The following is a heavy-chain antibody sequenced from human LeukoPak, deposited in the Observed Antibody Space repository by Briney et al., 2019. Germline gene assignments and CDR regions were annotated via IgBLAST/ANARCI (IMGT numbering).Heavy chain of an antibody. D-gene: IGHD2-2*02. CDR3: ARGSGYCSSTSCYTLRYFDY. Sequence: PSETLSLTCTVSGGSISSHYWSWIRQPPGKGLEWIGYIYYSGSTNYNPSLKSRVTISVDTSKNQFSLKLSSVTAADTAVYYCARGSGYCSSTSCYTLRYFDYWGQGTLVTVSS. V-gene: IGHV4-59*11. CDR1: GGSISSHY. J-gene: IGHJ4*02. CDR2: IYYSGST.